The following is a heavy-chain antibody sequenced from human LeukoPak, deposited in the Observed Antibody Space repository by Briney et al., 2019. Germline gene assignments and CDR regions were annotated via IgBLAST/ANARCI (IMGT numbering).Heavy chain of an antibody. J-gene: IGHJ4*02. Sequence: PGGSRRLSCAASGFTFRNYGMHWIRQAPGKGLEWVSYISSSSSYTNYADSVKGRFTISRDNAKNSLYLQMNSLRAEDTAVYYCAREYYDSSGYYIDYWGQGTLVTVSS. CDR3: AREYYDSSGYYIDY. D-gene: IGHD3-22*01. V-gene: IGHV3-11*06. CDR1: GFTFRNYG. CDR2: ISSSSSYT.